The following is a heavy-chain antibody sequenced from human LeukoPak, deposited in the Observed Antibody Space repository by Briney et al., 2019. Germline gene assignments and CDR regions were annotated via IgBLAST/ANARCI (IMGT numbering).Heavy chain of an antibody. D-gene: IGHD3-3*01. CDR1: GGSISSGGYY. V-gene: IGHV4-31*03. CDR3: ARHTGDFWSGYYLYYGMDV. J-gene: IGHJ6*02. CDR2: IYYSGST. Sequence: SETLSLTCTVSGGSISSGGYYWNWIRQHPGKGLEWIGFIYYSGSTYYNPSLKSRVTISVDTSKNQFSLKLSSVTAADTAVYYCARHTGDFWSGYYLYYGMDVWGQGTTVTVSS.